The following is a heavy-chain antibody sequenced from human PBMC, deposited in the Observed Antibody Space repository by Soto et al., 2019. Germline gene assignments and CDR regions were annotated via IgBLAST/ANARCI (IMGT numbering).Heavy chain of an antibody. V-gene: IGHV1-18*01. D-gene: IGHD2-8*02. CDR2: ISGYNANT. CDR1: DHTFTYYG. CDR3: GVTGGHYFGLAV. J-gene: IGHJ6*02. Sequence: QVQLLQSGGEVKKPGASVKVSCNSSDHTFTYYGITWVRRAPGQGLEWMGWISGYNANTKYAQKFQDRVTMSADTSTRTAYMAMRLLTSDATAVYFSGVTGGHYFGLAVWGQGTTVTVAS.